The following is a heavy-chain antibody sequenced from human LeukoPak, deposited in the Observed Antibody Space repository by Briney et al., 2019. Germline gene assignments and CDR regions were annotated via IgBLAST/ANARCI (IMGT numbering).Heavy chain of an antibody. CDR1: GFTVITNE. D-gene: IGHD1-14*01. CDR3: ARGVEPLAANTLAY. Sequence: GGSLRLSCAASGFTVITNEMTWVRQAPGKGLEWVSVLYSDGNTKYADSVQDRFTISRDNSKNTLYLEMNSLSPDDTAIYYCARGVEPLAANTLAYWGQGTLVTVSS. J-gene: IGHJ4*02. CDR2: LYSDGNT. V-gene: IGHV3-53*01.